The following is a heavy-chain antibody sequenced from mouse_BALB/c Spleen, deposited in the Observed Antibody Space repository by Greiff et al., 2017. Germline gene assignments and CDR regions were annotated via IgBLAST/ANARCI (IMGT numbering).Heavy chain of an antibody. CDR3: ANYYGSSYPYYYAMDY. CDR1: GYSITSGYY. Sequence: ESGPGLVKPSQSLSLTCSVTGYSITSGYYWNWIRQFPGNKLEWMGYISYDGSNNYNPSLKNRISITRDTSKNQFFLKLNSVTTEDTATYYCANYYGSSYPYYYAMDYWGQGTSVTVSS. CDR2: ISYDGSN. V-gene: IGHV3-6*02. D-gene: IGHD1-1*01. J-gene: IGHJ4*01.